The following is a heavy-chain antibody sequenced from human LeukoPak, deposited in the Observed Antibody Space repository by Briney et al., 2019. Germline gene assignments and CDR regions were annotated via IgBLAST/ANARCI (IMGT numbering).Heavy chain of an antibody. J-gene: IGHJ4*02. Sequence: PGGSLRLSCAASGFTFSSYEMNWVRQAPGKWLQFVSGINWNGVSTGYSDSVKGRFTISRAHAKNSLYLQMNSLRAEDTALYYCARDLSGDDSPSGGYWGQGTLVTVSS. CDR2: INWNGVST. D-gene: IGHD3-22*01. CDR1: GFTFSSYE. CDR3: ARDLSGDDSPSGGY. V-gene: IGHV3-20*04.